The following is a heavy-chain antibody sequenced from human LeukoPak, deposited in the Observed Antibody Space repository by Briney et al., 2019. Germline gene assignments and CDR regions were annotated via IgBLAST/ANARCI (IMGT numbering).Heavy chain of an antibody. Sequence: SETLSLTCPVSGGSISSDYWNWIRQPQGKGLEWIGYIYYSGTTNYNPSLNSRGTISVDTSKNQFSLKMRSVTAADTAVYYCARRKGGYSYGHNWFDPWGQGTLVTVSS. D-gene: IGHD5-18*01. CDR1: GGSISSDY. V-gene: IGHV4-59*08. CDR3: ARRKGGYSYGHNWFDP. J-gene: IGHJ5*02. CDR2: IYYSGTT.